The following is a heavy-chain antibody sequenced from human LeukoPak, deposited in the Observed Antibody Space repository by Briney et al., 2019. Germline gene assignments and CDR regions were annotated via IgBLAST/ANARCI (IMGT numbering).Heavy chain of an antibody. CDR3: ARDGITDDAFDI. V-gene: IGHV1-69*01. CDR1: GGTFSRYA. J-gene: IGHJ3*02. CDR2: IIPIFGTA. D-gene: IGHD3-10*01. Sequence: ASVKVSCKASGGTFSRYAISWVRQAPGQGLEWMGGIIPIFGTANYAQKFQGRVTITADESTSTAYMELSSLRSEDTAVYYCARDGITDDAFDIWGQGTMVTVSS.